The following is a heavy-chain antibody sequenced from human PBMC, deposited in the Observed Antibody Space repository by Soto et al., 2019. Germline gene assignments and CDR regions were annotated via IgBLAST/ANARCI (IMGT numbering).Heavy chain of an antibody. J-gene: IGHJ4*02. CDR2: IYYSGST. CDR1: GGSISSGGYY. CDR3: ARDFGSSWYYFDY. V-gene: IGHV4-31*03. D-gene: IGHD6-13*01. Sequence: TLSLTCTVSGGSISSGGYYWSWMRQHPGKGLEWIGYIYYSGSTYYNPSLKSRVTISVDTSKNQFSLKLSSVTAADTAVYYCARDFGSSWYYFDYWGQGTLVTVSS.